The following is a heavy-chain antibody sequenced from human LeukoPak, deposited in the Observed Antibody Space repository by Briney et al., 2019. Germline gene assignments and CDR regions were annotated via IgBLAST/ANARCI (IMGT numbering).Heavy chain of an antibody. D-gene: IGHD3-10*01. V-gene: IGHV3-9*01. J-gene: IGHJ6*03. CDR1: GFSVTTCA. Sequence: GGSLTLSCAASGFSVTTCAMGWVRQAPGKGLEWVSGISWNSGSIGYADSVKGRFTISRDNAKNSLYLQMNSLRAEDTALYYCAKENMVRGVIITGFYYYYYYMDVWGKGTTVTISS. CDR2: ISWNSGSI. CDR3: AKENMVRGVIITGFYYYYYYMDV.